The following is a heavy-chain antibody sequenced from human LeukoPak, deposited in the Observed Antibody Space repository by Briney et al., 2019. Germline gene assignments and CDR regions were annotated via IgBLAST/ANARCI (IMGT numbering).Heavy chain of an antibody. J-gene: IGHJ6*03. D-gene: IGHD4-23*01. Sequence: ASVKVSCKASGYTFTGYYMHWVRQAPGRGLEWMGWINPNSGGTNYAQKFQGRVTMTRDTSISTAYMELSRLRSDDTAVYYCARLFGGGNSAHYYYMDVWGKGTTVTVSS. V-gene: IGHV1-2*02. CDR2: INPNSGGT. CDR1: GYTFTGYY. CDR3: ARLFGGGNSAHYYYMDV.